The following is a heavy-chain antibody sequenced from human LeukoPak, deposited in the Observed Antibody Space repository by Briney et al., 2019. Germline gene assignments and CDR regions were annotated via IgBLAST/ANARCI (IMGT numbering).Heavy chain of an antibody. J-gene: IGHJ4*02. CDR1: GYSFSSHD. CDR3: ARGGINFSSLEFLLDF. V-gene: IGHV1-8*03. D-gene: IGHD3-3*01. Sequence: ASVKGSCKASGYSFSSHDISWVRQAAGQGLEWMGWMNPSSGKTGYAQQFQGRVTISRDASLSTAYMELSSLTSEDTAVYFCARGGINFSSLEFLLDFWGQGTLVTVSS. CDR2: MNPSSGKT.